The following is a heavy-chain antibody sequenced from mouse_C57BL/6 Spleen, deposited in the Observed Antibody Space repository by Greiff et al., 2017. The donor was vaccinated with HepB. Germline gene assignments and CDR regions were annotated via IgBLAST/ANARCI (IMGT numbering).Heavy chain of an antibody. J-gene: IGHJ2*01. V-gene: IGHV5-4*03. CDR3: ARRDWDQYYFDY. D-gene: IGHD4-1*01. CDR1: GFTFSSYA. Sequence: EVKLVESGGGLVKPGGSLKLSCAASGFTFSSYAMSWVRQTPEKRLEWVATISDGGSYTYYPDNVKGRFTISRDNAKNNLYLQVSHLRSEDTAMYYCARRDWDQYYFDYWGQGTTLTVSS. CDR2: ISDGGSYT.